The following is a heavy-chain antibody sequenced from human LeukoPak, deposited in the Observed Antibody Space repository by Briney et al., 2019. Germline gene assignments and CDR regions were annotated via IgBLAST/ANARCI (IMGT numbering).Heavy chain of an antibody. V-gene: IGHV4-4*02. CDR1: GGSISSSNW. D-gene: IGHD5-12*01. CDR3: ARVPLIVATYYFDY. J-gene: IGHJ4*02. Sequence: SETLSLTCAVSGGSISSSNWWTWVRQPPGKGLEWIGSIYHSGSTYYNPSRKSRVTISVDTSKNQFSLKLSSVTAADTAVYYCARVPLIVATYYFDYWGQGTLVTVSS. CDR2: IYHSGST.